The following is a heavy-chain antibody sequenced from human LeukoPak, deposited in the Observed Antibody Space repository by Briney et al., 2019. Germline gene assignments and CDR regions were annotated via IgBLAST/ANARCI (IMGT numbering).Heavy chain of an antibody. J-gene: IGHJ4*02. V-gene: IGHV3-7*03. CDR3: LLLWFGEFSGFDY. Sequence: GGSLRLSCEGSGFTFSNYWMGWVRQAPGKGLQWVANIKTDGSEKYYVDSVKGRFTISRDNSKNTLYLQMNSLRAEDTAVYYCLLLWFGEFSGFDYWGQGTLVTVSS. D-gene: IGHD3-10*01. CDR2: IKTDGSEK. CDR1: GFTFSNYW.